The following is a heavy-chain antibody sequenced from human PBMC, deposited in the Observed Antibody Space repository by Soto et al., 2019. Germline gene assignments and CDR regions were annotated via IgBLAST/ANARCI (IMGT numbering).Heavy chain of an antibody. CDR1: GGSISSYY. CDR2: MHSSGST. J-gene: IGHJ4*02. Sequence: QVQLQESGPGLVKPSETLSLTCTVSGGSISSYYWSWIRQPAGKGLEWIGRMHSSGSTNYNPSLKRRVTMSVDTSKNQFSLKMSSVTAADTAVYYWASLPTVSSSAFWGQGILVTVSS. D-gene: IGHD4-4*01. CDR3: ASLPTVSSSAF. V-gene: IGHV4-4*07.